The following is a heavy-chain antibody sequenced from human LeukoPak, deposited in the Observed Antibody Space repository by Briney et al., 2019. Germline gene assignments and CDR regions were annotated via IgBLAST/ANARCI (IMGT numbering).Heavy chain of an antibody. Sequence: SGGSLRLSCAASGFTFSSYAMSWVRHVPGKGLVWVSRIKSDGSSTTYADSVKGRFTISRDNAKNTLYLQMSSLRAEDTAVYYCARSTYSGSSYDYWGQGTLVTVSS. J-gene: IGHJ4*02. CDR1: GFTFSSYA. CDR2: IKSDGSST. D-gene: IGHD1-26*01. V-gene: IGHV3-74*01. CDR3: ARSTYSGSSYDY.